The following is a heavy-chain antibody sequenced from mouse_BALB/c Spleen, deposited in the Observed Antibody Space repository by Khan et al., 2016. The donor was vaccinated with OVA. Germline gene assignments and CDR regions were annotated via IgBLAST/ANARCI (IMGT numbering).Heavy chain of an antibody. Sequence: QIQLVQSGAELARPGASVKMSCKASGYTFTSYTIHWIKLRPGQGLEWIGYINPSNGYTNYNQKFKDKATLTADKSSTTAYMQLSSLTSDDSAVYNYLRDGAYYRNDGWFAYWGQGTLVTVSA. CDR2: INPSNGYT. V-gene: IGHV1-4*01. D-gene: IGHD2-14*01. CDR3: LRDGAYYRNDGWFAY. J-gene: IGHJ3*01. CDR1: GYTFTSYT.